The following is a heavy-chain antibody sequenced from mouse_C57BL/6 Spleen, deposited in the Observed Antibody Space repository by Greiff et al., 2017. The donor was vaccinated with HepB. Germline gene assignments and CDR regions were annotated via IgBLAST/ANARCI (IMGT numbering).Heavy chain of an antibody. CDR3: ARQRGAYDYDGRPLYAMDY. J-gene: IGHJ4*01. D-gene: IGHD2-4*01. V-gene: IGHV5-9*01. CDR2: ISGGGGNT. Sequence: EVQVVESGGGLVKPGGSLKLSCAASGFTFSSYTMSWVRQTPEKRLEWVATISGGGGNTYYPDSVKGRVTISRDNAKNTLYLQMSSLRSEDTALYYCARQRGAYDYDGRPLYAMDYWGQGTSVTVSS. CDR1: GFTFSSYT.